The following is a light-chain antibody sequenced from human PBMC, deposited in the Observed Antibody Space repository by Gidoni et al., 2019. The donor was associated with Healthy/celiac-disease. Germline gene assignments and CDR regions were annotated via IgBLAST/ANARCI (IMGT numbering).Light chain of an antibody. Sequence: QSALTQPASVSGSPGQSITISCTGTSSDVGGYNYASWYQQHPGKAPKLMIYEVSNRPSGVSNRLSGSKSGNTASLTISGLQAEDEADYYCSSYTSSSTLEFGGGTKLTVL. CDR3: SSYTSSSTLE. CDR1: SSDVGGYNY. CDR2: EVS. V-gene: IGLV2-14*01. J-gene: IGLJ3*02.